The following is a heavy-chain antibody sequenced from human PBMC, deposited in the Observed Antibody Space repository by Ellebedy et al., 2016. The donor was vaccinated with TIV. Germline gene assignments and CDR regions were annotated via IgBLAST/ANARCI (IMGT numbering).Heavy chain of an antibody. J-gene: IGHJ4*02. D-gene: IGHD1-26*01. CDR2: INPQSGDT. CDR1: GYTFSGYY. V-gene: IGHV1-2*04. CDR3: ARGGIVEADMRFDY. Sequence: ASVKVSCKASGYTFSGYYLHWVRQAPGQGLEWMGWINPQSGDTSYAQKFHGSVTMTRDTSTGTVYMEFSSLRSHDTALYYCARGGIVEADMRFDYWGQGTLVTVSP.